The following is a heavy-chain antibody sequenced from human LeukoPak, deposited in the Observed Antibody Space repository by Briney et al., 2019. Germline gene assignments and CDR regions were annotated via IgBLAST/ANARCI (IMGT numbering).Heavy chain of an antibody. CDR1: GFTFSSYG. V-gene: IGHV3-30*18. J-gene: IGHJ4*02. CDR3: AKAEGGSGSYFLDYFDY. D-gene: IGHD1-26*01. Sequence: GGSLRLSCAASGFTFSSYGMHWVRRAPGKGLEWVAVISYDGSNKYYADSVKGRFTISRDNSKNTLYLQMNSLRAEDTVVYYCAKAEGGSGSYFLDYFDYWGQGTLVTVSS. CDR2: ISYDGSNK.